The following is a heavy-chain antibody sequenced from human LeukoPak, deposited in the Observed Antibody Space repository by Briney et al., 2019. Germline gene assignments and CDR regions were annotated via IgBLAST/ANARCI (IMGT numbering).Heavy chain of an antibody. CDR1: GYTFTSYG. Sequence: ASVKVSCKASGYTFTSYGISWVRQAPGQGLEWMGWISAYNGNTNYAQKLQGRVTMTTDTSTSTAYMELRSLRSDDTAVYYCARGCLGFYCEGTFDPWGQGTLVTVSS. J-gene: IGHJ5*02. CDR2: ISAYNGNT. CDR3: ARGCLGFYCEGTFDP. V-gene: IGHV1-18*01. D-gene: IGHD2-21*01.